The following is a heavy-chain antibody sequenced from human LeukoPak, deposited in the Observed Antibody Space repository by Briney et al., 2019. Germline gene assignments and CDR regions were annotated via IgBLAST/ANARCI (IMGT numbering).Heavy chain of an antibody. CDR3: ARDLGVGAFDI. Sequence: GASVKVSCKASGYTFTSYAMNWVRQAPGQGLEWMGWINPNSGGTNYAQKFQGRVTMTRDTSISTAYMELSRLRSDDTAVYYCARDLGVGAFDIWGQGTMVTVSS. J-gene: IGHJ3*02. V-gene: IGHV1-2*02. D-gene: IGHD3-10*01. CDR2: INPNSGGT. CDR1: GYTFTSYA.